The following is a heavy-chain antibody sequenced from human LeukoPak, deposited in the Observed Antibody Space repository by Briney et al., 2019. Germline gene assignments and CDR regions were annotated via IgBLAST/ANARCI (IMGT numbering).Heavy chain of an antibody. CDR3: AREKAAAGTRGNWFDP. V-gene: IGHV4-61*01. D-gene: IGHD6-13*01. CDR1: SGSVNSGSYY. J-gene: IGHJ5*02. CDR2: IYYSGST. Sequence: SETLSLTCTVSSGSVNSGSYYWNWIRQPPGKGLEWIGYIYYSGSTNYNPSLKSRVTISVDTAKNQLSLKLSSVTAADTAVYYCAREKAAAGTRGNWFDPWGQGTLVTVSS.